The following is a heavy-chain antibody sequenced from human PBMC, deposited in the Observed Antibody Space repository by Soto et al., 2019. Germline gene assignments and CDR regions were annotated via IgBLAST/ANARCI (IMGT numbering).Heavy chain of an antibody. Sequence: SETLSLTCTVSGVSISSYYWSWIRQPPGKGLEWIGYIYYSGSTNYNPSLKSRVTISVDTSKNQLSLKLSSVTAADTAVYYCASGEDSGRTGYWGRGILVTVSS. CDR1: GVSISSYY. CDR3: ASGEDSGRTGY. CDR2: IYYSGST. D-gene: IGHD3-10*01. J-gene: IGHJ1*01. V-gene: IGHV4-59*01.